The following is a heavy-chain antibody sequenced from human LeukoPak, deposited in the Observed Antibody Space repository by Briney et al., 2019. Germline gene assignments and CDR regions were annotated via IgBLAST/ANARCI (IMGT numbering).Heavy chain of an antibody. CDR2: IYYSGST. Sequence: SETLSLTCTVSGGSISSYYWSWIRQPPGKGLEWIGYIYYSGSTNYNPSLKSRVTISVDTSKNQFSLKLSSVTAADTAVYYCARTTTMVRGVIIDFDYWGQGTQVTVSS. CDR3: ARTTTMVRGVIIDFDY. J-gene: IGHJ4*02. V-gene: IGHV4-59*01. D-gene: IGHD3-10*01. CDR1: GGSISSYY.